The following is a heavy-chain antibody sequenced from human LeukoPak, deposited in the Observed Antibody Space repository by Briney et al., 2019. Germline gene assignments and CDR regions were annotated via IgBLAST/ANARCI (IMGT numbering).Heavy chain of an antibody. CDR3: ARDIWAAMVPYYFDY. D-gene: IGHD5-18*01. J-gene: IGHJ4*02. CDR2: ISHSGST. V-gene: IGHV4-38-2*02. CDR1: GYFISSDYY. Sequence: SETLSLTCTVSGYFISSDYYWGWIRQPPGKGLEWIGSISHSGSTLYNPSLKSRVTISVDTSKNQFSLRLSSVTASDTAVYYCARDIWAAMVPYYFDYWGQATLVTVSS.